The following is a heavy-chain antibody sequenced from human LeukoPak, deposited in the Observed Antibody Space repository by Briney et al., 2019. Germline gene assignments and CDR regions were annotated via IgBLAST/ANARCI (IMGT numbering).Heavy chain of an antibody. CDR2: IVSILGMT. CDR3: ARDEYDGKHWLVRDY. V-gene: IGHV1-69*04. D-gene: IGHD6-19*01. CDR1: GGTVSSYA. Sequence: SVKVSCKASGGTVSSYAISWVRQAPGAGLEWMGRIVSILGMTHYGQKFQGRVTVTADTSTNTAYMELSSLRFEDAAVYYCARDEYDGKHWLVRDYWGQGTLVTVSS. J-gene: IGHJ4*02.